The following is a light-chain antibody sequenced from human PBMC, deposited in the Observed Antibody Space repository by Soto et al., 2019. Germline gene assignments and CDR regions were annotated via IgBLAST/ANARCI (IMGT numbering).Light chain of an antibody. CDR1: QGIATD. J-gene: IGKJ3*01. Sequence: DIQMTQSPSSISASVGDRITITCRASQGIATDLAWFQQRPGQAPKSLIYAASTLQSGVPSVFSASGSGTDFSLTISGLQPDDFATYYCQQYYTYPFTFGHGTRV. V-gene: IGKV1-16*01. CDR2: AAS. CDR3: QQYYTYPFT.